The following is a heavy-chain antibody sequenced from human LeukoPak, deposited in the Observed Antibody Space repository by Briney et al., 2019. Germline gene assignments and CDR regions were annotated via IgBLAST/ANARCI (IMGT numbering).Heavy chain of an antibody. J-gene: IGHJ6*04. CDR3: APRPRGRDVDTAMAYYYYVMDV. Sequence: SVKVSCKASGGTFSSCAISWVRQAPGQGLEWMGRIIPILGIANYAQKFQGRVTITADKSTSTAYMELSSLRSEDTAVYYCAPRPRGRDVDTAMAYYYYVMDVWAKGTTVPVSS. D-gene: IGHD5-18*01. V-gene: IGHV1-69*04. CDR2: IIPILGIA. CDR1: GGTFSSCA.